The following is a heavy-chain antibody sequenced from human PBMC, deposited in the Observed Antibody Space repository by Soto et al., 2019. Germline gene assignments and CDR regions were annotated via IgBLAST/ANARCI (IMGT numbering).Heavy chain of an antibody. V-gene: IGHV1-69*08. D-gene: IGHD2-2*01. CDR1: GGTFRRYS. Sequence: QVQLVQSGAEVKKPGSSVKVSCKASGGTFRRYSLTWVRQAPGHGLEWIGRIIPIFGIASYAQKFQGRVTITADESTSTAYMELSSLRSDDTAVYYCAREDRDRETGLVPAAIDGMDVWGQGTTVTVSS. CDR2: IIPIFGIA. J-gene: IGHJ6*02. CDR3: AREDRDRETGLVPAAIDGMDV.